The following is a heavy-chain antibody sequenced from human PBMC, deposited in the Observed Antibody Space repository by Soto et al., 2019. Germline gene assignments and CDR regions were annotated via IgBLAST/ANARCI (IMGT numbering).Heavy chain of an antibody. CDR3: AREGGLWVGYYKKADAFDI. J-gene: IGHJ3*02. CDR2: ISSSSSTI. V-gene: IGHV3-48*01. CDR1: GFTFSGYS. D-gene: IGHD3-22*01. Sequence: PGGSLRLSCAASGFTFSGYSMNWFRQAPGKGLEWVSYISSSSSTICYADSVKGRFTISRDNAKNSLYLQMNSLRAEDTAVYYCAREGGLWVGYYKKADAFDIWGQRTMVTVSS.